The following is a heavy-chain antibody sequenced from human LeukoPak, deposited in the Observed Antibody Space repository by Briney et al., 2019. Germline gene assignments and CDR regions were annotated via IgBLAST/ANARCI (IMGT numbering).Heavy chain of an antibody. CDR3: AKDSSSYDWGYMDV. V-gene: IGHV3-30*07. CDR2: ISYDGSNK. CDR1: GFTFSSYA. D-gene: IGHD3-22*01. J-gene: IGHJ6*03. Sequence: GGSLRLSCAASGFTFSSYAMHWVRQAPGKGLEWVAVISYDGSNKYYADSVKGRFTISRDNSKNTLYLQMNSLRAEDTAVYYCAKDSSSYDWGYMDVWGKGTTVTISS.